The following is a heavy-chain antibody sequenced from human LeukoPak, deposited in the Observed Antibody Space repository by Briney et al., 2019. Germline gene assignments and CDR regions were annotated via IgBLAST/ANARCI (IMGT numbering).Heavy chain of an antibody. J-gene: IGHJ4*02. CDR3: ARDKGGTAAATVMDY. CDR2: IYHSGST. Sequence: SETLSLTCTVSGVSISSYYWSWIRQPPGKGLEWIGYIYHSGSTYYNSSLKSRVTISVDRSKNQFSLKLSSVTAADTAVYYCARDKGGTAAATVMDYWGQGTLVTVSS. V-gene: IGHV4-59*12. D-gene: IGHD6-13*01. CDR1: GVSISSYY.